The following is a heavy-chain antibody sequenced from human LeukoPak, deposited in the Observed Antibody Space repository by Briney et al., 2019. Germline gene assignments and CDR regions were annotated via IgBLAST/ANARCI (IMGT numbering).Heavy chain of an antibody. Sequence: GGSLRLSCAASGFTFSTCAMSWVRQAPGKGLEWVSLIGGSDGRTRYADSVKGRFTISRGNSKNTLYLEMNSLRAEDTAVYYCAKDSSSYDWGYMDVWGKGTTVTISS. CDR3: AKDSSSYDWGYMDV. D-gene: IGHD3-22*01. CDR2: IGGSDGRT. CDR1: GFTFSTCA. V-gene: IGHV3-23*01. J-gene: IGHJ6*03.